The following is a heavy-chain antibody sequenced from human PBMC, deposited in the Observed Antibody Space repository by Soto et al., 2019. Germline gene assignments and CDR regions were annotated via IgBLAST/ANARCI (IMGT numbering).Heavy chain of an antibody. V-gene: IGHV4-61*01. CDR3: ARDGSGIMITFGGVNGMDV. CDR2: TYYSGST. D-gene: IGHD3-16*01. Sequence: SETLSLTCTVSGGSVSSGSYYWSWIRQPPGKGLEWIGYTYYSGSTNYNPSLKSRVTISVDTSKNQFSLKLSSVTAADTAVYYCARDGSGIMITFGGVNGMDVWGQGTKVTVSS. CDR1: GGSVSSGSYY. J-gene: IGHJ6*02.